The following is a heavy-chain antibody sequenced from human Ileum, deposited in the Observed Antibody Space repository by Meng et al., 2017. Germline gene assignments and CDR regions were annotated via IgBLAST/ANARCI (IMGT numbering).Heavy chain of an antibody. Sequence: VQLLESGPGRPKRSGPLSLTSPAPGGSISTSDWWSWVRQPPGKGLEWIGEIHHSGSTNYNPSLKSRVTISVDKSKNQFSLKLNSVTAADTAVYYCAREWSGSYRHFDYWGQGTLVTVSS. CDR3: AREWSGSYRHFDY. CDR1: GGSISTSDW. V-gene: IGHV4-4*02. CDR2: IHHSGST. J-gene: IGHJ4*02. D-gene: IGHD1-26*01.